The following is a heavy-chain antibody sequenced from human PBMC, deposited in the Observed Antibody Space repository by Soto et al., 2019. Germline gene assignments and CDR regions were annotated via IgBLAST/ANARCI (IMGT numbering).Heavy chain of an antibody. J-gene: IGHJ4*02. V-gene: IGHV3-30*18. Sequence: GGSLRLSCAASGFNFSSFDMHWVRQAPGKGLEWVAVISYDGSNKYYADSVKGRFTISRDNSKNTLYLQMNSLRAEDTAVYYCAKDTVRGVVVPAAILGVFDYWGQGTLVTVSS. CDR2: ISYDGSNK. CDR3: AKDTVRGVVVPAAILGVFDY. CDR1: GFNFSSFD. D-gene: IGHD2-2*02.